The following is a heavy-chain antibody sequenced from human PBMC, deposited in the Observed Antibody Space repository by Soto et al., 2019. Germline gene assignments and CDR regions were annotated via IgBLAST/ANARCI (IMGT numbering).Heavy chain of an antibody. D-gene: IGHD2-2*01. V-gene: IGHV3-23*01. CDR3: ARECSSSSCSVWHY. J-gene: IGHJ4*02. CDR2: ITGSADKT. Sequence: EVQLLESGGDLVQPGGSLRLSCAASGFSLRNYAMTWVRQAPGKGLEWVSGITGSADKTYYADSVKGRFIISRDNSKNTLYLQMNSLRAEDTALYYCARECSSSSCSVWHYWGQGTLVTVSS. CDR1: GFSLRNYA.